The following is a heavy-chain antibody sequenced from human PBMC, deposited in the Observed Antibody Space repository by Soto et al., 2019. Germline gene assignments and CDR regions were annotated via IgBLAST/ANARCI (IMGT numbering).Heavy chain of an antibody. V-gene: IGHV3-11*06. CDR1: GFTFSDYY. J-gene: IGHJ6*02. Sequence: GGSLRLSCAASGFTFSDYYMSWIRQAPGKGLEWVSYISSSSSYTNYADSVKGRFTISRDNAKNSLYLQMNSLRAEDTAVYYCARDLPSSGWYYGMDVWGQGTTVTVSS. CDR2: ISSSSSYT. D-gene: IGHD6-19*01. CDR3: ARDLPSSGWYYGMDV.